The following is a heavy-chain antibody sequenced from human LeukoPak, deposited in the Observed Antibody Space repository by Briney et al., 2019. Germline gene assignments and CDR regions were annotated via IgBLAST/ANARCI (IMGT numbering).Heavy chain of an antibody. J-gene: IGHJ4*02. D-gene: IGHD5-12*01. CDR3: ARRDIVATITDYFDY. V-gene: IGHV4-38-2*02. Sequence: SETLSLTCTVSGYSISSGFFWGWIRQPPGKDLEWIGNIYHSGSTYYNQSLKSRVTISVDRSKNQFSLKLSSVTAADTAVYYCARRDIVATITDYFDYWGQGTLVTVSS. CDR2: IYHSGST. CDR1: GYSISSGFF.